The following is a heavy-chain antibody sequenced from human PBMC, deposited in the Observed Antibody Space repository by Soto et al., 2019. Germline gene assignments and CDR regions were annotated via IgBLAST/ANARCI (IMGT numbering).Heavy chain of an antibody. D-gene: IGHD3-22*01. CDR2: IYYSGST. Sequence: PSETLSLTCTVSGGSISSYYWSWIRQPPGKGLEWIGYIYYSGSTNYNPSLKSRVTISVDTSKNQFSLKLSSVTAADTAVYYCARRAYDSSGYYDYWGQGSLVTVLL. J-gene: IGHJ4*02. CDR3: ARRAYDSSGYYDY. V-gene: IGHV4-59*01. CDR1: GGSISSYY.